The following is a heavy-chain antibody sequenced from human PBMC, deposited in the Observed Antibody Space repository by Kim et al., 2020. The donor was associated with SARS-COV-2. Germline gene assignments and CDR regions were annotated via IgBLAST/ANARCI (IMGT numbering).Heavy chain of an antibody. CDR2: INAGNGNT. J-gene: IGHJ3*02. Sequence: ASVKVSCKASGYTFTSYAMHWVRQAPGQRLEWMGWINAGNGNTKYSQKFQGRVTITRVTSASTAYMELSSLRSEDTAVYYCAREDTMRVVAKVAAFDIWGQETMVSVST. V-gene: IGHV1-3*01. CDR3: AREDTMRVVAKVAAFDI. CDR1: GYTFTSYA. D-gene: IGHD3-22*01.